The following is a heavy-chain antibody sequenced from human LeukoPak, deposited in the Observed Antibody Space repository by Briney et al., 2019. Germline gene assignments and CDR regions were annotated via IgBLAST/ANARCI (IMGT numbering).Heavy chain of an antibody. J-gene: IGHJ4*02. Sequence: GGSLRLSCAASGFTFSSYTIYWARQAPGKGLEWVSSISTSSDYIYYADSVKGRFTISRDNAKNSLYLQMNSLRAEDTAVYYCARVPGTWGQGTLVTVSS. CDR2: ISTSSDYI. D-gene: IGHD3-10*01. CDR3: ARVPGT. CDR1: GFTFSSYT. V-gene: IGHV3-21*01.